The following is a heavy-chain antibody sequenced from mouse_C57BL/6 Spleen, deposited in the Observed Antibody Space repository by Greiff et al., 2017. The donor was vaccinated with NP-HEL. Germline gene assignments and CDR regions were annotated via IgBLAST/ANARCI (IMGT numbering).Heavy chain of an antibody. CDR2: ISSGSSTI. Sequence: EVKLVESGGGLVKPGGSLKLSCAASGFTFSDYGMHWVRQAPEKGLEWVAYISSGSSTIYYADTVKGRFTISRDNAKNTLFLQMTSLRSEDTAMYYCARSLRYTFAYWGQGTLVTVSA. D-gene: IGHD1-1*01. J-gene: IGHJ3*01. CDR3: ARSLRYTFAY. V-gene: IGHV5-17*01. CDR1: GFTFSDYG.